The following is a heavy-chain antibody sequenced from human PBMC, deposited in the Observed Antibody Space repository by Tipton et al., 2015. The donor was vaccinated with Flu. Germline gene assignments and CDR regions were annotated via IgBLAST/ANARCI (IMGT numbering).Heavy chain of an antibody. V-gene: IGHV4-61*02. CDR3: ARGRAVAGFRGFDY. CDR2: IYTSGST. Sequence: TLSLTCTVSGGSISSGSYYWSWIRQPAGKGLEWIGRIYTSGSTNYNPSLKSRVTISVDTSKTQFSLKLSSVTAADTAVYYCARGRAVAGFRGFDYWGQGTLGAVS. CDR1: GGSISSGSYY. D-gene: IGHD6-19*01. J-gene: IGHJ4*02.